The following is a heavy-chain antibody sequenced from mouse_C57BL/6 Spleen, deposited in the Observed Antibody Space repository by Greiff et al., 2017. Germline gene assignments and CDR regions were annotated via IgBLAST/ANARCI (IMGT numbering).Heavy chain of an antibody. V-gene: IGHV1-4*01. D-gene: IGHD1-1*01. J-gene: IGHJ4*01. CDR2: INPSSGCT. CDR1: GYTFTSYT. CDR3: ARWGDYGSSYGDAMDY. Sequence: VQLQQSGAELARPGASVKMSCKASGYTFTSYTMHWVKQRPGQGLEWIGYINPSSGCTKYNQKFKDKATLTVDKSSSTAYMQLSSLTSEDSAVYYGARWGDYGSSYGDAMDYGGQGTSVTVSS.